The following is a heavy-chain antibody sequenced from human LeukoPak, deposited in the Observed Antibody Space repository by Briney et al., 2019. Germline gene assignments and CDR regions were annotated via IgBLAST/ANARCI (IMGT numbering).Heavy chain of an antibody. CDR2: INHSGST. CDR3: ARGKVVVGTLAAFDI. D-gene: IGHD3-22*01. Sequence: KPSETQPLTCAVYGGSLSGYYWSWIRQPPGKGLEWIGEINHSGSTNYNPSLKSRVTISVDTSKNQFSLKLSSVTAADTAVYYCARGKVVVGTLAAFDIWGQGTMVTVSS. CDR1: GGSLSGYY. J-gene: IGHJ3*02. V-gene: IGHV4-34*01.